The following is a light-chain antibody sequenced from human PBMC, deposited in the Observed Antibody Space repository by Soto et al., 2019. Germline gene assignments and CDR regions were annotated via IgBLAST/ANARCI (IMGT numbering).Light chain of an antibody. CDR3: CSHSTSIAWV. CDR2: QVT. V-gene: IGLV2-14*01. J-gene: IGLJ3*02. Sequence: QSVLTQSASVSGSPGQSITISCTGTDNDVGGYDFVSWYQQHPGRAPKLLIHQVTIRLSGISSRFSGSKSGNTASLTITGLQPEDEGMYFCCSHSTSIAWVFGGGTKLTVL. CDR1: DNDVGGYDF.